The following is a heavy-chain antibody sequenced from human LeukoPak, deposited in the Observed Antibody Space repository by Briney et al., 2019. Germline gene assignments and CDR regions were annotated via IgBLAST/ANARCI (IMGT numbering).Heavy chain of an antibody. D-gene: IGHD6-13*01. J-gene: IGHJ4*02. CDR1: GYIFTSYF. Sequence: ASVKVSCKASGYIFTSYFMHWVRQAPGQGLEWMGLINPSGGSTRYAQKFQGRVTMTRDMSTSTVYMELSSLRSEDTAVYYCATDPSSWPTYLDYWGQGTLVTVSS. V-gene: IGHV1-46*01. CDR2: INPSGGST. CDR3: ATDPSSWPTYLDY.